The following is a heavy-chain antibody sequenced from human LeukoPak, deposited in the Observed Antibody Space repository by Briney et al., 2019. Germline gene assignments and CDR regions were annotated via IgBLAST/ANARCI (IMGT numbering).Heavy chain of an antibody. CDR3: ARGGLYSSSWHDAFDI. V-gene: IGHV3-48*04. Sequence: GGSLRLSCAASGFTFSSCSMNWVRQAPGKGLEWVSYISSSGSTIYYADSVKGRFTISRDNAKNSLYLQMNSLRAEDTAVYYCARGGLYSSSWHDAFDIWGQGTMVTVPS. CDR2: ISSSGSTI. D-gene: IGHD6-13*01. CDR1: GFTFSSCS. J-gene: IGHJ3*02.